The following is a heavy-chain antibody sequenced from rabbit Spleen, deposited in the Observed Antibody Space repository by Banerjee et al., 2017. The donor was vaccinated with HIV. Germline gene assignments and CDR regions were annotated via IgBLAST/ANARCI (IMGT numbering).Heavy chain of an antibody. Sequence: QSLEESGGDLVKPGASLTLTCTASGFSFSSSYYMCWVRQAPGKGLEWIACIYGGSSGSTYYANWAKGRFTISKTSSTTVTLQMTSLTAADTATYFCARDLAGVIGWNFNLWGPGTLVTVS. D-gene: IGHD4-1*01. CDR3: ARDLAGVIGWNFNL. V-gene: IGHV1S40*01. CDR1: GFSFSSSYY. CDR2: IYGGSSGST. J-gene: IGHJ4*01.